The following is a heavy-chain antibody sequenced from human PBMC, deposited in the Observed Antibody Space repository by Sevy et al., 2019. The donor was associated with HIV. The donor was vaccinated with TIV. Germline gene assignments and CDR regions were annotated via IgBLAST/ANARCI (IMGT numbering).Heavy chain of an antibody. CDR2: MNQDGTER. Sequence: GGSLRFSCAASGFSFSTYWMTWVRQAPGKGLEWVATMNQDGTERDYVDSVKGRFTISRDNTKTSLFLQMNSLSAEDTGVYYCVREGLGGFSYRLNCWGQGTLVTVSS. J-gene: IGHJ4*02. V-gene: IGHV3-7*01. CDR3: VREGLGGFSYRLNC. D-gene: IGHD3-16*01. CDR1: GFSFSTYW.